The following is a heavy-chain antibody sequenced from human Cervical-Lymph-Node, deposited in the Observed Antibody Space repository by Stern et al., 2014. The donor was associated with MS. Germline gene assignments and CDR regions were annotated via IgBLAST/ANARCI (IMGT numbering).Heavy chain of an antibody. CDR1: GFTFSSYG. J-gene: IGHJ4*02. CDR3: ARDSSKGGSNY. Sequence: VQLLESGGGVVQPGRSLRLACAASGFTFSSYGMHWVRQAPDKVLEWVAVIWYDGSNKYYADSVKGRFTISRDNSKNTLYLQMNSLRAEDTAVYYCARDSSKGGSNYWGQGTLVTVSS. D-gene: IGHD2-2*01. CDR2: IWYDGSNK. V-gene: IGHV3-33*01.